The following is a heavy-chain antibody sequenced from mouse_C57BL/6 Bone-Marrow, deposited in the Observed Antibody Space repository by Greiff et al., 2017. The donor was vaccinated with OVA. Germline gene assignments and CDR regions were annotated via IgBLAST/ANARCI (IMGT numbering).Heavy chain of an antibody. V-gene: IGHV5-2*01. CDR2: INSDGGST. CDR1: EYEFPSHD. CDR3: ARHVTTVVEDYFDY. Sequence: EVQVVESGGGLVQPGESLKLSCESNEYEFPSHDMSWVRKTPEKRLELVAAINSDGGSTYYPDTMERRFIISRDNTKKTLYLQMSSLRSEDTAFYYCARHVTTVVEDYFDYWGQGTTLTVSS. J-gene: IGHJ2*01. D-gene: IGHD1-1*01.